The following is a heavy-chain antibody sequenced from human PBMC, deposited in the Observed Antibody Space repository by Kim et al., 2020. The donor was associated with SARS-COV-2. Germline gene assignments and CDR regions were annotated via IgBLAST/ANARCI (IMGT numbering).Heavy chain of an antibody. Sequence: YAQKFQGRVTITADESTSTAYMELSSLRSEDTAVYYCARDYPEHDAFDIWGQGTMVTVSS. J-gene: IGHJ3*02. CDR3: ARDYPEHDAFDI. D-gene: IGHD3-16*02. V-gene: IGHV1-69*01.